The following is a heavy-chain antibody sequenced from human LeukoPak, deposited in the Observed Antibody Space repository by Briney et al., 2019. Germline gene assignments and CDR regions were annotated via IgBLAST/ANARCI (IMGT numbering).Heavy chain of an antibody. V-gene: IGHV4-61*02. Sequence: SETLSLTCTVSGGSISSGSYYWSWIRQPAGKGLEWIGRIYTSGSTNYNPSLKSRVTISVDTSKNQFSLKLSSVTAADTAVYYCARGSRVATISYWFDPWGQGTLVTVSS. J-gene: IGHJ5*02. CDR2: IYTSGST. CDR1: GGSISSGSYY. CDR3: ARGSRVATISYWFDP. D-gene: IGHD5-12*01.